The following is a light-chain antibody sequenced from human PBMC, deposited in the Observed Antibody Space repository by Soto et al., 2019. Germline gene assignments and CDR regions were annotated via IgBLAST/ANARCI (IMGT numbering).Light chain of an antibody. Sequence: QSALTQPASVSGSPGQSITIFCTGTSSDVGSYNLVSWYQQHPGKAPKLMIYEGSKRPSGVSNRFSGSKSGNTASLTISGLQAEDEADYYCCSYAGSSTPVVFGEGTKLTVL. V-gene: IGLV2-23*01. CDR1: SSDVGSYNL. CDR3: CSYAGSSTPVV. J-gene: IGLJ2*01. CDR2: EGS.